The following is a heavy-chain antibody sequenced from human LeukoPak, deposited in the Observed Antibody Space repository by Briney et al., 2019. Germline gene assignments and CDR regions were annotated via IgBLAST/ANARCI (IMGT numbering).Heavy chain of an antibody. J-gene: IGHJ4*02. CDR3: AKGYSSMAVSAPVDY. CDR2: ISGSGGSI. Sequence: GRSLRLSCAASGFTFSNYAMSWVREALGKGLEWVSVISGSGGSIYYADFAKGRFTISRDNSKNTLYLQMNSLRAEDTAVYYCAKGYSSMAVSAPVDYWGQGALVTVSS. D-gene: IGHD6-19*01. V-gene: IGHV3-23*01. CDR1: GFTFSNYA.